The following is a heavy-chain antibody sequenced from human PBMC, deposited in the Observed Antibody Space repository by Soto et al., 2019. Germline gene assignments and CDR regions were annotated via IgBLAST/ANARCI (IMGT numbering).Heavy chain of an antibody. CDR3: AREVVEKSITIFGVVISDYMDV. CDR1: GGSISSYY. Sequence: QVQLQESGPGLVKPSETLSLTCTVSGGSISSYYWSWIRQPPGKGLEWIGYIYYSGSTNYNPSLKSRVTISVDTSKNQFSLKLSSVTAADTAVYYCAREVVEKSITIFGVVISDYMDVWGKGTTVTVSS. V-gene: IGHV4-59*01. D-gene: IGHD3-3*01. CDR2: IYYSGST. J-gene: IGHJ6*03.